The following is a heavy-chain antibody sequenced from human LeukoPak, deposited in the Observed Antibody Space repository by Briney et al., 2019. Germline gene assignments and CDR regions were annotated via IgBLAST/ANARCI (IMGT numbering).Heavy chain of an antibody. V-gene: IGHV1-69*05. CDR3: ARDSGYCSSTSCYTTGYYYYMDV. J-gene: IGHJ6*03. CDR1: GGTFSSYA. D-gene: IGHD2-2*02. Sequence: ASVKVSCKASGGTFSSYAISWVRRAPGQGLEWMGGIIPIFGTANYAQKFQGRVTITTDESTSTAYMELSSLRSEDTAVYYCARDSGYCSSTSCYTTGYYYYMDVWGKGTTVTVSS. CDR2: IIPIFGTA.